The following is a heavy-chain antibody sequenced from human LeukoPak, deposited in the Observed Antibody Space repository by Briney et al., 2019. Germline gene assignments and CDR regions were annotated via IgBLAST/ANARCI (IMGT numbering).Heavy chain of an antibody. CDR1: GFTFSDYY. Sequence: GGSLRLSCAASGFTFSDYYMSWIRQAPGKGLEWVSYISSSSSYTNYADSVKGRFTISRDNAKNSLYLQMNSLRAEDTAVYYCARDGTRGVVAEYDYWGQGTLVTVSS. CDR3: ARDGTRGVVAEYDY. D-gene: IGHD3-22*01. V-gene: IGHV3-11*06. CDR2: ISSSSSYT. J-gene: IGHJ4*02.